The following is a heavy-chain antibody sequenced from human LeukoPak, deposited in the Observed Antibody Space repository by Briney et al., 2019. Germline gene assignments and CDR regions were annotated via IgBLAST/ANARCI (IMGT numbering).Heavy chain of an antibody. V-gene: IGHV3-66*01. Sequence: PGGSLRLSCAASGFTVSSNFMSWVRQAPGKGLEWVSVIYSDGSTYYVDSVKGRFTISRDNSKNTLQLQMNSLTAEDTAVYYCARDVSRSDSSGPQTGYYWGQGTLVTVSS. CDR1: GFTVSSNF. J-gene: IGHJ4*02. CDR3: ARDVSRSDSSGPQTGYY. CDR2: IYSDGST. D-gene: IGHD5-18*01.